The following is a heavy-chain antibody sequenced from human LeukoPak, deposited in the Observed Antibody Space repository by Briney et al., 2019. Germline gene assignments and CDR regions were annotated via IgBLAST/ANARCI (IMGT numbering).Heavy chain of an antibody. Sequence: PSETLSLTCTVSGGSISSGGYYWSWIRQHPGKGLEWIGYIYYSGSTYYNPSLKSRVTISVDTSKNQFSLKLSSVTAADTAVYYCARGRVRYSSSSEHYFDYWGQGTLVNVSS. J-gene: IGHJ4*02. D-gene: IGHD6-6*01. CDR3: ARGRVRYSSSSEHYFDY. V-gene: IGHV4-31*03. CDR1: GGSISSGGYY. CDR2: IYYSGST.